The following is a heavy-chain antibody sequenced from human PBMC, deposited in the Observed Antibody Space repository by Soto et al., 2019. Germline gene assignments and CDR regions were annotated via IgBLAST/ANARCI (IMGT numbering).Heavy chain of an antibody. D-gene: IGHD3-16*01. CDR2: INPNSGDT. J-gene: IGHJ5*02. CDR1: GYTFFGYY. V-gene: IGHV1-2*02. Sequence: ASVKVSCKASGYTFFGYYIHWVRQAPGQGLEWMGWINPNSGDTSYAPNFQGRVSISRDTSISTTYMDLTRLISDDTAVYYCAFGNTVPYLDHWGHGTLVTVSS. CDR3: AFGNTVPYLDH.